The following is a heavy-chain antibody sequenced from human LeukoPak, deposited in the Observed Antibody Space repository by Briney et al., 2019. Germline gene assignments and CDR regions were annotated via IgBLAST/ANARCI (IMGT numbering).Heavy chain of an antibody. CDR3: AAEQLVGAPD. CDR1: GGTFSSYA. V-gene: IGHV1-69*04. CDR2: IIPILGIA. J-gene: IGHJ4*02. D-gene: IGHD1-26*01. Sequence: ASVKVSCKASGGTFSSYAISWVRQAPGQGLEWVGRIIPILGIANYAQKFQERVTITRDMSTSTAYMELSSLRSEDTAVYYCAAEQLVGAPDWGQGTLVTISS.